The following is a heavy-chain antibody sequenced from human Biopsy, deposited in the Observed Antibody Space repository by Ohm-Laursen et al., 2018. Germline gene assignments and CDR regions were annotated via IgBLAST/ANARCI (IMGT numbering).Heavy chain of an antibody. J-gene: IGHJ4*02. CDR2: ISYTGYT. CDR3: ARGSNDFGGLYFPR. Sequence: TLSLTCTVSGGSFTGHYWSWIRQPPGNGLEWIGHISYTGYTSYNASLKSRVTISVDTSRNHFSLRLSSLTAADTAVYYCARGSNDFGGLYFPRWGQGTLLTVSS. V-gene: IGHV4-59*11. D-gene: IGHD4-23*01. CDR1: GGSFTGHY.